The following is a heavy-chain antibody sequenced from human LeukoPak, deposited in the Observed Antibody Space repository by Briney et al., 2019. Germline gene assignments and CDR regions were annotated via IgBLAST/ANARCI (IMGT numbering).Heavy chain of an antibody. V-gene: IGHV4-38-2*02. Sequence: SETLSLTCTVSGYSISSGYYWGWIRQPPGKGLEWIGSIYHSESTYYNPSLKSRVTISVDTSKNQFSLKLSSVTAADTAVYYCARYSAKLGYFDYWGQGTLVTVSS. J-gene: IGHJ4*02. CDR2: IYHSEST. CDR1: GYSISSGYY. D-gene: IGHD3-16*01. CDR3: ARYSAKLGYFDY.